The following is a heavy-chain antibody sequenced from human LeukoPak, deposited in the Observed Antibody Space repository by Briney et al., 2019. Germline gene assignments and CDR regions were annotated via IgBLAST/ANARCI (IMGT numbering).Heavy chain of an antibody. J-gene: IGHJ4*02. CDR3: ARRYSSSSLWAY. CDR1: GGSISSYY. V-gene: IGHV4-34*01. Sequence: PSETLSLTCTVSGGSISSYYWSWIRQPPGKGLEWIGEINHSGSTNYNPSLKSRVTISVDTSKNQFSLKLSSVTAADTAVYYCARRYSSSSLWAYWGQGTLVTVSS. D-gene: IGHD6-6*01. CDR2: INHSGST.